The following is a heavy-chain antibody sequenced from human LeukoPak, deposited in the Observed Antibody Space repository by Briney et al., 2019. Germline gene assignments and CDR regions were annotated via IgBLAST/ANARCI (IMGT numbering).Heavy chain of an antibody. CDR1: GFTFSNAW. J-gene: IGHJ6*04. CDR2: IKSKTDGGTT. D-gene: IGHD1-7*01. CDR3: TTEGELTTYYYGMDV. V-gene: IGHV3-15*01. Sequence: PGGSLRLSCAASGFTFSNAWMSWVRQAPGKGLEWVGRIKSKTDGGTTDYAAPVKGRFTISGDDSKNTLYLQMNSLKTEDTAVYYCTTEGELTTYYYGMDVWGKGTTVTVSS.